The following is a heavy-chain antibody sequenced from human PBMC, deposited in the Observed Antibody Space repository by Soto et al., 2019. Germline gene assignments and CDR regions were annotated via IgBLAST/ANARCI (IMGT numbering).Heavy chain of an antibody. V-gene: IGHV4-30-2*01. Sequence: QLQLQESGSGLVKPSQTLSLTCAVSGGSISSGGYSWSWIRQPPGKGLEWIGYIYHSGSTYYNPSLKSRVTISVDRSKNQFSLKLSSVTAADTAVYYCARAGDGCNLGPYYFDYWGQGTLVTVSS. CDR1: GGSISSGGYS. D-gene: IGHD6-19*01. CDR2: IYHSGST. J-gene: IGHJ4*02. CDR3: ARAGDGCNLGPYYFDY.